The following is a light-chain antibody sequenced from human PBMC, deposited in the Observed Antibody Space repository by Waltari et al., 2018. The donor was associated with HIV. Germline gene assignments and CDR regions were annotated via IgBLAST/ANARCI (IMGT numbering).Light chain of an antibody. J-gene: IGKJ2*02. CDR3: QQFHNLPRST. V-gene: IGKV1-33*01. CDR1: QDIGNY. Sequence: DIQMTQSPSSLSASVGDRVTITCQASQDIGNYLNWYQQKPGKAPKLLIYDASNLETGVPSRFSGSASGTDFTFTISTLQPETIAAHYCQQFHNLPRSTFGLGAKLEIK. CDR2: DAS.